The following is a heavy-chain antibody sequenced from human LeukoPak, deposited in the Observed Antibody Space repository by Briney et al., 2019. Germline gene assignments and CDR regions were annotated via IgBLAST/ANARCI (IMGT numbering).Heavy chain of an antibody. Sequence: GASVKVSCKASGYTFINYDINWVRQATGQGPEWMGWMSPNSGNTGYAQNFQGRVTMTSDTSISTAYMELSSLRSEDTAVYYCARGGSSSWYYFDYWGQGTLVTVSS. V-gene: IGHV1-8*01. CDR3: ARGGSSSWYYFDY. CDR1: GYTFINYD. J-gene: IGHJ4*02. CDR2: MSPNSGNT. D-gene: IGHD6-13*01.